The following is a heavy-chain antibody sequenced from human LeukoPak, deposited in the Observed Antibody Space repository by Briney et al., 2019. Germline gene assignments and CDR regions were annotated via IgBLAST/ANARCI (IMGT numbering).Heavy chain of an antibody. CDR1: GFTFSSYA. J-gene: IGHJ4*02. D-gene: IGHD5-24*01. CDR2: INGIGGST. CDR3: ARAPRDGYIPFEY. Sequence: GGSLRLSCAASGFTFSSYAMSWVRQPPGKGLEWVSGINGIGGSTYYADSVKGRFTISRDNSKNTLYLQMNSLRAEDTADYYCARAPRDGYIPFEYWGQGTLVTVSS. V-gene: IGHV3-23*01.